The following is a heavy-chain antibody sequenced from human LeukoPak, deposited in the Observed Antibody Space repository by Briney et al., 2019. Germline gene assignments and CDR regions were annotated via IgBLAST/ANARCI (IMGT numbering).Heavy chain of an antibody. J-gene: IGHJ3*02. Sequence: GASVKVSCKASGGTFSSYAISWVRQAPGQGLEWMGGIIPIFGTANYAQKFQGRVTITADESTSTAYMELSSLRSEDTAVYYCAREVHDYGGNSDAFDIWGQGTMVTVSS. CDR2: IIPIFGTA. D-gene: IGHD4-23*01. CDR1: GGTFSSYA. V-gene: IGHV1-69*13. CDR3: AREVHDYGGNSDAFDI.